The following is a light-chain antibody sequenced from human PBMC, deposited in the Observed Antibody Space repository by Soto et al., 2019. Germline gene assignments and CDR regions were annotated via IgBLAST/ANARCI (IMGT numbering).Light chain of an antibody. Sequence: EIVMTQSPATLSVSPGERATLSCRASQSVSHNLAWYQQKPGQGPSLLFYGASSRATGVPARFSGSGSGTDFTLTISSLQSEDFAIYFCQQSNTWPYTFGQGT. CDR3: QQSNTWPYT. CDR2: GAS. CDR1: QSVSHN. J-gene: IGKJ2*01. V-gene: IGKV3-15*01.